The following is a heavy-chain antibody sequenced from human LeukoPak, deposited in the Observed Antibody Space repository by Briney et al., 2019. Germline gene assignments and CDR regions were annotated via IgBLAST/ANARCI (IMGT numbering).Heavy chain of an antibody. CDR2: IIPIFGTR. J-gene: IGHJ4*02. CDR1: VGTFTSYG. V-gene: IGHV1-69*06. D-gene: IGHD3-10*01. Sequence: ASVKVSFNSSVGTFTSYGISWVRHGHGQGLGLVGGIIPIFGTRNNAHKFQGRVTITADKSTSTAYMELSSLRSEDTAVYYCAREPYGSGTRIDDSWGQGTLVPGSS. CDR3: AREPYGSGTRIDDS.